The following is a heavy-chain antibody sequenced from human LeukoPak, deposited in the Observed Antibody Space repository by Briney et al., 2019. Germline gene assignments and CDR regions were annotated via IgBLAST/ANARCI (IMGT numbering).Heavy chain of an antibody. CDR2: ISSSSSHI. CDR3: ARVGAGYAFDI. J-gene: IGHJ3*02. V-gene: IGHV3-21*01. D-gene: IGHD1-26*01. Sequence: GGSLRLSCAASGFTFSTYSMSWVRQAPGKGLEWVSSISSSSSHIYYADSVKGRFTISRDNANNSLYLQTNSLRAEDTAVYYCARVGAGYAFDIWGQGTMVTVSS. CDR1: GFTFSTYS.